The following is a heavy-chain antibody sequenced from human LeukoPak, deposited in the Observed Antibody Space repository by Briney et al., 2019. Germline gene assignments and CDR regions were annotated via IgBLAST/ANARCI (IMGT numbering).Heavy chain of an antibody. CDR1: GDSINSGGYY. CDR2: IYYSGST. D-gene: IGHD5-24*01. J-gene: IGHJ4*01. CDR3: ARGDGYFSDY. V-gene: IGHV4-31*03. Sequence: SETLSLTCNVSGDSINSGGYYWSWIRQIPGKGLEWIGYIYYSGSTYYNPSLKSRVTISVDTSQNQFSLRLNSVTAADTAVYYCARGDGYFSDYWGQGVLGTVSS.